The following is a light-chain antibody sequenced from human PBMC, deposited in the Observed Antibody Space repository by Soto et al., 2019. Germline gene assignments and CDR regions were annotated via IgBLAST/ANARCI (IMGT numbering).Light chain of an antibody. CDR2: DAS. J-gene: IGKJ1*01. Sequence: DIQMTQSPSTLSASVGDRVTITCRASQNINSWLAWYQQKPGKAPNLLIYDASTLESGVPSRFSGSGSGTEFTLTISSLQTDDFATYYCQQYNSYSSWTFGQGTKVDIK. CDR1: QNINSW. V-gene: IGKV1-5*01. CDR3: QQYNSYSSWT.